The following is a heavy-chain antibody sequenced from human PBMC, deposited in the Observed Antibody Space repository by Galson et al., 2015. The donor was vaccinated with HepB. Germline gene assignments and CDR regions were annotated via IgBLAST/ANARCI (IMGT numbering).Heavy chain of an antibody. CDR2: ISYDGSNQ. Sequence: SLRLSCAASGFTFSNFGMHWVRQAPGKGLEWVALISYDGSNQHYADSVKGRFTISRDNSKNMLNLQMNSLRAEDTAVYYCAREYYDFWSGYHYYYMDVWGKGTTVTASS. V-gene: IGHV3-30-3*01. D-gene: IGHD3-3*01. CDR1: GFTFSNFG. J-gene: IGHJ6*03. CDR3: AREYYDFWSGYHYYYMDV.